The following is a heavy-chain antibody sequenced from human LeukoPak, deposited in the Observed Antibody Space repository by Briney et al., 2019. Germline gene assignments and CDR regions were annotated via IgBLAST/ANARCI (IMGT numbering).Heavy chain of an antibody. CDR1: GYSFSNYW. CDR2: IYPGDSDV. CDR3: ARQGYNSTWDRYLAY. D-gene: IGHD6-13*01. J-gene: IGHJ4*02. Sequence: GESLKISCMGSGYSFSNYWIGWVRQMPGKGLEWMGIIYPGDSDVRYSPSFQGQATISADKSISTAYLQWSSLQASDTAMYYCARQGYNSTWDRYLAYWGQGTQVTVSS. V-gene: IGHV5-51*01.